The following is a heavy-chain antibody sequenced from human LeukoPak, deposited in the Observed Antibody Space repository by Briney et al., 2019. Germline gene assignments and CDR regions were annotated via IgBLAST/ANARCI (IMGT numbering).Heavy chain of an antibody. CDR3: ARVGDIVVVPAAPFDY. V-gene: IGHV4-39*01. CDR2: IFYGGST. D-gene: IGHD2-2*01. CDR1: GGSISSNSYY. Sequence: SETLSLTCTVSGGSISSNSYYWDWIRQPPGKGLEWIGSIFYGGSTYYNPSLKSRVTISVDTSKNQFYLKLSSVTAADTAVYYCARVGDIVVVPAAPFDYWGQGTLVTVSS. J-gene: IGHJ4*02.